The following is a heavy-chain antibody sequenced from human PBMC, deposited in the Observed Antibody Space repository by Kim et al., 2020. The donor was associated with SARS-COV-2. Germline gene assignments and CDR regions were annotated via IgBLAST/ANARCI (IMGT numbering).Heavy chain of an antibody. CDR1: GFRFDDYA. CDR3: ARSGDGTYPQGAYYYGLGV. V-gene: IGHV3-9*01. Sequence: GGSLRLSCAASGFRFDDYALYWVRQPPGKGLEWVSGISWNGDNRGDADSVMGRFTISRDNAKNSLYLQMNELRPDDTALYYCARSGDGTYPQGAYYYGLGVWGQGTTVTVS. D-gene: IGHD3-16*02. CDR2: ISWNGDNR. J-gene: IGHJ6*02.